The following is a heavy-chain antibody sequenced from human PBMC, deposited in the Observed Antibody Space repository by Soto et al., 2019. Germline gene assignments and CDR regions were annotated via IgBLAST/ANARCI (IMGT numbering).Heavy chain of an antibody. Sequence: PGGSLRLSCAASGFTFSSYWMSWVRQAPGKGLEWVANIKQDGSEKYYVDSVKGRFTISRDNAKNSLYLQMNSLRAEDTAVYYCARATPPRGGPNYYYYGMDVWGQGTTVTVSS. CDR3: ARATPPRGGPNYYYYGMDV. CDR1: GFTFSSYW. J-gene: IGHJ6*02. V-gene: IGHV3-7*01. D-gene: IGHD3-16*01. CDR2: IKQDGSEK.